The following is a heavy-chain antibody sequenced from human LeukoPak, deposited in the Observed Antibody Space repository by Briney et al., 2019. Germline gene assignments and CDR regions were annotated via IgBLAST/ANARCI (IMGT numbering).Heavy chain of an antibody. Sequence: PGGSLRLSRAASGFTFSDYYMSWIRQAPGKGLEWVSYISSSGSTIYYADSVKGRFTISRDNAKNSLYLQMNSLRAEDTAVYYYARVSMVRGVIITVNWFDPRGQGTLVTVSS. D-gene: IGHD3-10*01. CDR3: ARVSMVRGVIITVNWFDP. CDR2: ISSSGSTI. J-gene: IGHJ5*02. V-gene: IGHV3-11*01. CDR1: GFTFSDYY.